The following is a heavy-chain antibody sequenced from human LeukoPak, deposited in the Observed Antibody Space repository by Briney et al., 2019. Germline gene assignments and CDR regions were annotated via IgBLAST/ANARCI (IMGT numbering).Heavy chain of an antibody. V-gene: IGHV3-7*03. CDR2: IKQDGSEK. D-gene: IGHD4-23*01. Sequence: PGGSLRLSCAASGFTFSSYWMSWVRQAPGKGLEWVANIKQDGSEKYYVDSVKGRFTISRDNSKNTLYLQMNSLRAEDTAVYYCAKDVLTTVGVEYFQHWGQGTLVTVSS. J-gene: IGHJ1*01. CDR3: AKDVLTTVGVEYFQH. CDR1: GFTFSSYW.